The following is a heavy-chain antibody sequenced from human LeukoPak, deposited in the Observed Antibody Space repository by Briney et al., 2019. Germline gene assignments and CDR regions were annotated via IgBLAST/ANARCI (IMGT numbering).Heavy chain of an antibody. CDR1: GFTFSTHG. Sequence: GGSLRLSCAASGFTFSTHGMHWVRQAPGKGLEWVAFIRYDGSNKYSADSVKGRFTISRDNSKNTLYLQMNSLRAEDTAVYYCAKDRPPTHYYGSGSYYVFDYWGQGTLVTVSS. CDR3: AKDRPPTHYYGSGSYYVFDY. CDR2: IRYDGSNK. J-gene: IGHJ4*02. D-gene: IGHD3-10*01. V-gene: IGHV3-30*02.